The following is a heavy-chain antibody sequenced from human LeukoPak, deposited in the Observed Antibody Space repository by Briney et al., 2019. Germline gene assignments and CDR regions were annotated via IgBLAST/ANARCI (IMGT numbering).Heavy chain of an antibody. D-gene: IGHD3-22*01. CDR3: ARTTPYDSSGYYYLYYYGMDV. V-gene: IGHV1-18*01. Sequence: ASVKVSCKASGYTFTSYGISWVRQAPGQGLEGMGWFSAYNGNTNYAQKLQGRVTMTTDTSTSTAYMELRSLRSDDTAVYYCARTTPYDSSGYYYLYYYGMDVWGQGTTVTVSS. CDR2: FSAYNGNT. CDR1: GYTFTSYG. J-gene: IGHJ6*02.